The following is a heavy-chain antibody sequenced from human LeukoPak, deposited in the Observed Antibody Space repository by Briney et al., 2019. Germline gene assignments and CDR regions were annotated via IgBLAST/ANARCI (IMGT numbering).Heavy chain of an antibody. J-gene: IGHJ6*02. CDR2: ISSSSSCI. Sequence: GGSLRLSCAASGFTFSSYSMNWVRQAPGKGLEWVSSISSSSSCIYYADSVKGRFTISRDNAKNSLYLQMNSLRAEDTAVYYCAIGGFWSGYYEAPNYYYGMDVWGQGTTVTVSS. CDR1: GFTFSSYS. CDR3: AIGGFWSGYYEAPNYYYGMDV. D-gene: IGHD3-3*01. V-gene: IGHV3-21*04.